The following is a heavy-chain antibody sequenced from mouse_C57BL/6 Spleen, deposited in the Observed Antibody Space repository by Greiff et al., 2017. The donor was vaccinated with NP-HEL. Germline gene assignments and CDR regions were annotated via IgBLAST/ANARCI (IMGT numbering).Heavy chain of an antibody. CDR1: GYAFSSSW. Sequence: VQLQQSGPELVKPGASVKISCKASGYAFSSSWMNWVKQRPGKGLEWIGRIYPGDGDTNYNGKFKGKATLTADKSSSTAYMQLSSLTSEDSAVYVCARSRGSSYDYAMDYWGQGTSVTVSS. J-gene: IGHJ4*01. CDR2: IYPGDGDT. CDR3: ARSRGSSYDYAMDY. D-gene: IGHD1-1*01. V-gene: IGHV1-82*01.